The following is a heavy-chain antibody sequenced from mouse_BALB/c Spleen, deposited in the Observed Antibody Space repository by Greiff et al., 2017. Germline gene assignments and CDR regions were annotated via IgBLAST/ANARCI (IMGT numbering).Heavy chain of an antibody. V-gene: IGHV14-3*02. CDR1: GFNIKDTY. D-gene: IGHD2-5*01. J-gene: IGHJ4*01. Sequence: VQLQQSGAELVKPGASVKLSCTASGFNIKDTYMHWVKQRPEQGLEWIGRIDPANGNTKYDPKFQGKATITADTSSNTAYLQLSSLTSEDTAVYYCARTHYSNYVGYAMDYWGQGTSVTVSS. CDR3: ARTHYSNYVGYAMDY. CDR2: IDPANGNT.